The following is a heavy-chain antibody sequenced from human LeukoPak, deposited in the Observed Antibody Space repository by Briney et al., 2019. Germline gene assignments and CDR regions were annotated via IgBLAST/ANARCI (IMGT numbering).Heavy chain of an antibody. CDR2: INPNSGDT. J-gene: IGHJ6*03. Sequence: GASVKVSCKASGYTFTGYYMHWVRQAPGQGLEWMGWINPNSGDTNYAQKFQGRVTMTRDTSISTAYMELSRLRSDDTAVYYCARGKQLDWAHYYYYYMDVWGKGTTVTVSS. V-gene: IGHV1-2*02. D-gene: IGHD1-1*01. CDR1: GYTFTGYY. CDR3: ARGKQLDWAHYYYYYMDV.